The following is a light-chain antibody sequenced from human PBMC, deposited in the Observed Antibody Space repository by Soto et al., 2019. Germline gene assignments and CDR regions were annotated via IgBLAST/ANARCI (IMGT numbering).Light chain of an antibody. CDR3: QQRSDWLT. CDR1: QSISNF. CDR2: DAS. J-gene: IGKJ4*01. Sequence: EIVLTQSPATLSLSPGERATLSCRASQSISNFFAWYQQKPGQAPRLLIYDASNRASGIPARVSGSGSGTDCTRTISSLEPEEFAVYYYQQRSDWLTFGGGTKVEIK. V-gene: IGKV3-11*01.